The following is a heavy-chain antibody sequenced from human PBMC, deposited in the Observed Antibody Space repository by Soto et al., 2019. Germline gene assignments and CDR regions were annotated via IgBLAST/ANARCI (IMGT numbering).Heavy chain of an antibody. CDR1: GGSFSDYY. J-gene: IGHJ2*01. Sequence: QVQLQQWGAGLWKPSETLSLTCAVYGGSFSDYYWTWIRQPPGKGLEWIGEIYHTGSTNYNPSLKRRGPITVDTSKTQFSLKLSSVTAADTAVYYCARSLLPWFFDIWGPGTLVTVSS. CDR3: ARSLLPWFFDI. CDR2: IYHTGST. V-gene: IGHV4-34*01.